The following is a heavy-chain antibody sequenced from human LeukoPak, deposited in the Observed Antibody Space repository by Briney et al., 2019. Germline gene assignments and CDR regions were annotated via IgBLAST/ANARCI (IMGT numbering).Heavy chain of an antibody. Sequence: PGGSLRLPCSASGFTFSAYTLNWVRQAPGKGPEWVSYIDYGGSVTHYADSVKGRFTISRDNAENSLYLQMNSLRVEDTAVYYCTRDREFWSQGVQVTVSS. CDR2: IDYGGSVT. V-gene: IGHV3-48*01. CDR3: TRDREF. J-gene: IGHJ4*02. CDR1: GFTFSAYT.